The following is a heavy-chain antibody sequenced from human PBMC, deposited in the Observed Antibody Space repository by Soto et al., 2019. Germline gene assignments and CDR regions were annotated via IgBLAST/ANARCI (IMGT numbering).Heavy chain of an antibody. V-gene: IGHV4-39*01. Sequence: LHLQESGPGLVEPSETLSLTCSVSGGSISSSLYYWAWIRQPPGRGLEWIGTINYSGSTYYNPSRNSRVSMSVFTSKNQISLKLRSLTAADTAVYYCARHDYSSYEHFKWFYPWCQGTLVTVS. D-gene: IGHD4-4*01. CDR3: ARHDYSSYEHFKWFYP. J-gene: IGHJ5*02. CDR1: GGSISSSLYY. CDR2: INYSGST.